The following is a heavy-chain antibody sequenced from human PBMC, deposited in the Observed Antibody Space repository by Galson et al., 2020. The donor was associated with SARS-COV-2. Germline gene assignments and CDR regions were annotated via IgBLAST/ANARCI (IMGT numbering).Heavy chain of an antibody. CDR3: AKRGFTKGGHAVR. CDR1: GFIFSDYA. D-gene: IGHD1-26*01. CDR2: ISASGGTT. V-gene: IGHV3-23*01. J-gene: IGHJ4*02. Sequence: TGGSLRLSCAASGFIFSDYAMSWVRQAPGKGLEWVSGISASGGTTYYADSVKGRFIISRDNSKNTLYLQMSSLRAEDTAIYYCAKRGFTKGGHAVRWRQGSLGTVAS.